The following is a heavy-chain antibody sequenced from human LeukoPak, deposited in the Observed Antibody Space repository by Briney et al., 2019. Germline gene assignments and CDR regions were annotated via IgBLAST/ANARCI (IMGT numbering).Heavy chain of an antibody. D-gene: IGHD7-27*01. CDR2: INPNSGGT. J-gene: IGHJ4*02. V-gene: IGHV1-2*02. CDR3: ARSTGAIDY. CDR1: GYTFTGYY. Sequence: ASVKVSCKASGYTFTGYYMHWVRQAPGQGLEWMGWINPNSGGTNYAQKFQGRVTLTRDTSINTAYMELNSLTSDDTALYFCARSTGAIDYWGQGTLVTVSS.